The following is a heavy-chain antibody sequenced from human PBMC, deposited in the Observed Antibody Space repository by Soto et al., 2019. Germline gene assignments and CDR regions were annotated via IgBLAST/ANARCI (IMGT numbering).Heavy chain of an antibody. J-gene: IGHJ6*02. CDR3: ARDKGYGFGWSSSSGMDV. CDR2: ISGYNGDA. CDR1: GYTFSNFG. D-gene: IGHD5-18*01. V-gene: IGHV1-18*01. Sequence: QVQLVQSGAEVKRPGASVKVSCKASGYTFSNFGLSWVRQAPGQGLEWMGWISGYNGDANSAHKFQGRVTMTTDTPTTTAYMEVRSLTSDDTAVYYCARDKGYGFGWSSSSGMDVWGQGTTVTVSS.